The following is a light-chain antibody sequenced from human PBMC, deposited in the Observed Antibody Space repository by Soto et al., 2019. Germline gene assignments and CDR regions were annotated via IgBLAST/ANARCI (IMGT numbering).Light chain of an antibody. V-gene: IGLV1-44*01. CDR1: SSNIGSNT. CDR2: SNN. Sequence: QSVLTQPPSASGTPGQRVTISCSGSSSNIGSNTVSWYQQLPGTAPKLLLYSNNQRPSGVPDRFSGSKSGTSASLAISGLQSEHEAGYYCATWDDSLNGWVFGGGTQLTVL. J-gene: IGLJ7*01. CDR3: ATWDDSLNGWV.